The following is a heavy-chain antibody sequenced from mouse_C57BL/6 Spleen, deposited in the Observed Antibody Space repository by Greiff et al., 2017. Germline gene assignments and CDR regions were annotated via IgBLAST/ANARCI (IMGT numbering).Heavy chain of an antibody. J-gene: IGHJ2*01. CDR1: GFTFSDYY. D-gene: IGHD1-1*01. Sequence: EVMLVESEGGLVQPGRSMKLSCTASGFTFSDYYMAWVRQVPEKGLEWVANINYAGSSTYYLDSLKSRFIISRDNGKNIRYLQMSSLKTEDTATYYCARVTTVVAGAYWGQGTTLTVSS. CDR2: INYAGSST. V-gene: IGHV5-16*01. CDR3: ARVTTVVAGAY.